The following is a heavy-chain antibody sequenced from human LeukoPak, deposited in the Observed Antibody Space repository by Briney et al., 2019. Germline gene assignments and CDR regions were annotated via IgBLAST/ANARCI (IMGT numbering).Heavy chain of an antibody. CDR2: IKQDGSEK. D-gene: IGHD3-22*01. V-gene: IGHV3-7*01. J-gene: IGHJ4*02. CDR1: GFTFSSYW. CDR3: AREGYYYDSSGYSRPFDY. Sequence: GGSLRLSCAASGFTFSSYWMSWVRQAPGKGLEWVANIKQDGSEKYYVDSVKGRFTISRDNAKNSLYLQMNSLRAEDTAVYYCAREGYYYDSSGYSRPFDYWGQGTLVTVPS.